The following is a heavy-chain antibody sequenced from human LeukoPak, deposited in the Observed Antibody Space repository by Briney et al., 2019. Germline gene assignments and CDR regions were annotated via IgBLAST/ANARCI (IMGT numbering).Heavy chain of an antibody. J-gene: IGHJ4*02. CDR1: GFTFSNYA. CDR3: AKDRIRGDFDY. CDR2: ISGSGIST. D-gene: IGHD3-10*01. V-gene: IGHV3-23*01. Sequence: GGSLRLSCAASGFTFSNYAMTWVRQAPGKGLEWVSVISGSGISTHYADSVKGRFTISRDNSENTLYLQMNSLRADDTAIYYCAKDRIRGDFDYWGQGTLVTVSS.